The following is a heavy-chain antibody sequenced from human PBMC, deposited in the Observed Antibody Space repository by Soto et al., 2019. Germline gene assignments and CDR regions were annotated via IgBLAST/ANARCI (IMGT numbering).Heavy chain of an antibody. D-gene: IGHD2-15*01. Sequence: ASVKVSCKASGGTFSSYAISWVRQAPGQGLEWMGGIIPIFGTANYAQKFQGRVTITADESTSTAYMELSSLRSEDTAVYYCATKDVSFYYFDYWGQGTLVTVSS. V-gene: IGHV1-69*13. J-gene: IGHJ4*02. CDR1: GGTFSSYA. CDR3: ATKDVSFYYFDY. CDR2: IIPIFGTA.